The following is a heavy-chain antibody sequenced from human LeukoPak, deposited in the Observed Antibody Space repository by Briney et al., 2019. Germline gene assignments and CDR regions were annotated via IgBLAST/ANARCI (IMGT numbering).Heavy chain of an antibody. J-gene: IGHJ3*02. D-gene: IGHD4-17*01. V-gene: IGHV1-69*13. CDR2: IIPIFGTA. CDR1: GGTFSSYA. Sequence: ASVKVSCKASGGTFSSYAISWVRQAPGQGLEWMGGIIPIFGTANYAQKFQGRVTITADESKSTAYMELSSLRSEDTAVYYCARVYGDSDAFDIWGQGTMVTVSS. CDR3: ARVYGDSDAFDI.